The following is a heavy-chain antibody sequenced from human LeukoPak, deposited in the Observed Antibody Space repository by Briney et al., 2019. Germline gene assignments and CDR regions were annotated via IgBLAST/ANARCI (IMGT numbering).Heavy chain of an antibody. D-gene: IGHD3-10*01. J-gene: IGHJ4*02. CDR3: AGNYYGSGSYYSEDRY. CDR1: GGSFSGYY. CDR2: IYTSGST. Sequence: KASETLSLTCAVYGGSFSGYYWSWIRQPAGKGLKWIGRIYTSGSTNYNPSLKSRVTISVDTSKNQFSLKLSSVTAADTAVYYCAGNYYGSGSYYSEDRYWGQGTLVTVSS. V-gene: IGHV4-59*10.